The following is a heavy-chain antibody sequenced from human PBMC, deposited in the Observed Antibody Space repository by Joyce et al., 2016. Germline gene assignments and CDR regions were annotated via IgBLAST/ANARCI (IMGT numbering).Heavy chain of an antibody. CDR1: GFIVSSNF. CDR3: ARDVMTTGAFDI. D-gene: IGHD4-17*01. J-gene: IGHJ3*02. Sequence: EVQLVESGGGLVQPGGSLRFSCAASGFIVSSNFMSWVRQAPGKGLEWVSVIYSGGSTYYADSVKGGFTISRDNSKNTLYLQMNSLRAEDTAVYYCARDVMTTGAFDIWGQGTMVTVSS. CDR2: IYSGGST. V-gene: IGHV3-66*01.